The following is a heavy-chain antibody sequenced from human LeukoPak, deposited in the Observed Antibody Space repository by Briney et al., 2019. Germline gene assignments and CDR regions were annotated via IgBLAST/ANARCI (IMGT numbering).Heavy chain of an antibody. V-gene: IGHV4-61*02. CDR3: ASCSSTSCYDYYYMDV. Sequence: SETLSLTCTVSGGSITSGNYYWNWIRQPAGKGLEWIGRIYTSGSTNYNPSLKSRVTISVDTSKNQFSLKLSSVTAADTAVYYCASCSSTSCYDYYYMDVWGKGTTVTVSS. J-gene: IGHJ6*03. CDR1: GGSITSGNYY. D-gene: IGHD2-2*01. CDR2: IYTSGST.